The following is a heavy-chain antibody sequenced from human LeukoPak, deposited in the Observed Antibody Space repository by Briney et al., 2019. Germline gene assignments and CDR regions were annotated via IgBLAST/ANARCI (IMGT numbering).Heavy chain of an antibody. CDR2: IYTSGST. CDR3: ARLDGDPGSYYYGMDV. V-gene: IGHV4-61*02. Sequence: SETLSLTCTVSGVSISSDSYYWSWIRQPAGKGLEWIGRIYTSGSTNYNPSLKSRVTISVDTSKNQFSLKLSSVTAADTAVYYCARLDGDPGSYYYGMDVWGQGTTVTVSS. CDR1: GVSISSDSYY. D-gene: IGHD4-17*01. J-gene: IGHJ6*02.